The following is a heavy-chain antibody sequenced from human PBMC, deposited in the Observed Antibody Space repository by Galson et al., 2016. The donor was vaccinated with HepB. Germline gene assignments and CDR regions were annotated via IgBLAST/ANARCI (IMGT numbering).Heavy chain of an antibody. CDR3: AKDWYDLLPGAGGADRAY. CDR1: GFTFSTYG. D-gene: IGHD3-9*01. Sequence: SLRLSCAASGFTFSTYGMHWVRQAPGKGLEWVALVSYDGTNQYYSDSVKGRFTISRGNSKNTVYLQMNSLRAEDTAIYYCAKDWYDLLPGAGGADRAYWGQGTLVTVSS. CDR2: VSYDGTNQ. J-gene: IGHJ4*02. V-gene: IGHV3-30*18.